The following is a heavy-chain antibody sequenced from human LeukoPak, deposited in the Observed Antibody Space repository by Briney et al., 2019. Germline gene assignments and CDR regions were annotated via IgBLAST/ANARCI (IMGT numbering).Heavy chain of an antibody. V-gene: IGHV3-23*01. J-gene: IGHJ5*02. CDR2: ISGSGAST. CDR1: GFTLSTNA. Sequence: GGSLRLSCLTSGFTLSTNAMSWVRQAPGKGLEWISGISGSGASTYYADSVKGRFTISRDNSKNTLYLLMNSLRAEDTAVYYCARENSGWYNHWGQGTLVTVSS. CDR3: ARENSGWYNH. D-gene: IGHD6-19*01.